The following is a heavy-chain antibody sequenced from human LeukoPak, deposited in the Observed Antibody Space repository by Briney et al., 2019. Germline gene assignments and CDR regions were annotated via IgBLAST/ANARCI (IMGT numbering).Heavy chain of an antibody. D-gene: IGHD3-10*01. CDR3: ARDALLGSGSYYNHIDY. V-gene: IGHV3-20*04. CDR2: INWNGGST. CDR1: GFTFDDYG. Sequence: GGSLRLSCAASGFTFDDYGMSWVRQAPGKGLEWVSGINWNGGSTGYADSVKGRFTISRDNAKNSLYLQMSSLRAEDTALYYCARDALLGSGSYYNHIDYWGQGTLVTVSS. J-gene: IGHJ4*02.